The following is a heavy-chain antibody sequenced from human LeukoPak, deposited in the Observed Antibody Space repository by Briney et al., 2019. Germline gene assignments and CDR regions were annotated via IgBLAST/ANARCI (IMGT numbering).Heavy chain of an antibody. V-gene: IGHV1-69*04. D-gene: IGHD6-6*01. CDR2: IIPILGIA. J-gene: IGHJ3*02. CDR3: ARRGSSSPRDAFDI. CDR1: GGTFSSYA. Sequence: SVKVSCKASGGTFSSYAISWVRQAPGQGLEWMGRIIPILGIANYAQKFQGRVTITADKSTSTAYMELSSLRSEDTAVYYCARRGSSSPRDAFDIWGQGTMVTVSS.